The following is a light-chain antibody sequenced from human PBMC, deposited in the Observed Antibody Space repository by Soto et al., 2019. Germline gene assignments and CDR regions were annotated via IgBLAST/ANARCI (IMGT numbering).Light chain of an antibody. CDR1: QSVRSSV. CDR2: EAS. V-gene: IGKV3-20*01. Sequence: EIVLTQSPGTLSLSPGERATLSCRTSQSVRSSVLAWYQQRPGQAPRLLIYEASSRATGIPDRFSGSGSGTDFTLTISRLEPEDFAVYYCQQYDCSLWTFGQGTKVDIK. J-gene: IGKJ1*01. CDR3: QQYDCSLWT.